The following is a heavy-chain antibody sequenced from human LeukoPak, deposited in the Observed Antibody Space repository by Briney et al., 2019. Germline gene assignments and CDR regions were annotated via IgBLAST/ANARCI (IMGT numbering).Heavy chain of an antibody. V-gene: IGHV3-7*01. CDR1: GFTFSTYW. CDR3: AREPDSSGYYDAFDI. Sequence: GGSLRLSCAASGFTFSTYWMSWVRQAPGKGLEWVANIKQDVSEKYYVDSVKGRFTISRDNAKNSLYLQMNSLRAEDTAVYYCAREPDSSGYYDAFDIWGQGTMVTVSS. J-gene: IGHJ3*02. D-gene: IGHD3-22*01. CDR2: IKQDVSEK.